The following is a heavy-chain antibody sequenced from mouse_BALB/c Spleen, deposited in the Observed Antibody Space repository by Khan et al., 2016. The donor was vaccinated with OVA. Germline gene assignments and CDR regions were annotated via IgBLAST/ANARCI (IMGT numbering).Heavy chain of an antibody. CDR2: INPDSSTI. CDR3: ASYGGYYWYFDV. D-gene: IGHD1-1*02. Sequence: EVKLLESGGGLVQPGGSLKLSCAASGFDFSRYWMSWVRQAPGKGLEWIGEINPDSSTINYTPSLKDKFIISRDNAKNTLYLQMSKVRSEDTALYYCASYGGYYWYFDVWGAGTTVTVSS. J-gene: IGHJ1*01. V-gene: IGHV4-1*02. CDR1: GFDFSRYW.